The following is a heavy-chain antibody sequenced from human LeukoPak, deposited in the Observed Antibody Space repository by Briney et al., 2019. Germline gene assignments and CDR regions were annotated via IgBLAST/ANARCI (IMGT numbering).Heavy chain of an antibody. CDR3: ARGGGYSSGWFGWFDP. J-gene: IGHJ5*02. D-gene: IGHD6-19*01. Sequence: SETLSLTCAVYGGSFSGYYWSWIRQPPGKGLEWIGEINHSGSTNYNPSLKSRVTISVDTSKNQFSLKLSSVTAADTAVYYCARGGGYSSGWFGWFDPRGQGTLVTVSS. V-gene: IGHV4-34*01. CDR1: GGSFSGYY. CDR2: INHSGST.